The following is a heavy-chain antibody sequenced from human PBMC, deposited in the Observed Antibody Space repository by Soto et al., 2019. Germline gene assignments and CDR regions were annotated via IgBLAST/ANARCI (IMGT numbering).Heavy chain of an antibody. D-gene: IGHD3-3*01. J-gene: IGHJ6*04. V-gene: IGHV3-23*01. CDR2: ISGSGGST. Sequence: HPGGSLRLSCAASGFTFSSYAMSWVRQAPGKGLEWVSAISGSGGSTYYADSVKGRFTIPRDNSKNTLYLQMNSLRAEDTAVYYCAKAQKRRMTIFGVVIPYGLDVRGNGTTVTV. CDR1: GFTFSSYA. CDR3: AKAQKRRMTIFGVVIPYGLDV.